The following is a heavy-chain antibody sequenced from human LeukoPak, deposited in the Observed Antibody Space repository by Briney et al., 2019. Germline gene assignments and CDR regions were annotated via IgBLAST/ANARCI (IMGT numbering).Heavy chain of an antibody. D-gene: IGHD3-9*01. J-gene: IGHJ4*02. V-gene: IGHV1-69*01. CDR2: IIPIFGTA. CDR3: ASGRYDILTGADY. Sequence: SVKVSCKASGGTFSSYAISWVRQAPGQGLEWMGGIIPIFGTANYAQKFQGRVTITADESTSTVYMELSSLRSEDTAVYYCASGRYDILTGADYWGQGTLVTVSS. CDR1: GGTFSSYA.